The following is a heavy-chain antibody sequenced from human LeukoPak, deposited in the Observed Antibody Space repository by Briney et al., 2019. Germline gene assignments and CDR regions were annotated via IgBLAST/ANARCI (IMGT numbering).Heavy chain of an antibody. CDR1: GFTFSSHW. CDR3: ARSYDGSGFSD. V-gene: IGHV3-74*01. D-gene: IGHD3-3*01. CDR2: INSDGSST. Sequence: QSGGSLRLSCAASGFTFSSHWMDWVRQAPGKGLVWVSRINSDGSSTNNADSVKGRFTISRDNAKNTLYLQMNSLRAEDTAVYYCARSYDGSGFSDWGQGTLVTVSS. J-gene: IGHJ4*02.